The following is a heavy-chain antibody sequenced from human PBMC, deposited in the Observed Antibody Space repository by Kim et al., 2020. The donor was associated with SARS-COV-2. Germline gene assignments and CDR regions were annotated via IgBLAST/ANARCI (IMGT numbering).Heavy chain of an antibody. CDR3: ARESGDYYDSSGYYDAFDI. J-gene: IGHJ3*02. Sequence: SRVTISVDTSKNQFSLKLSSVTAADTAVYYCARESGDYYDSSGYYDAFDIWGQGTMVTVSS. D-gene: IGHD3-22*01. V-gene: IGHV4-59*01.